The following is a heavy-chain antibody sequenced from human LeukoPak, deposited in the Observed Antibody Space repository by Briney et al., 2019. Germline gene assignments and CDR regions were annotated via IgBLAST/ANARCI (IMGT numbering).Heavy chain of an antibody. CDR2: INHSGST. D-gene: IGHD5-24*01. V-gene: IGHV4-34*01. Sequence: SETLSLTCAVYGGSFSDYYWSWIRQPPGKGLEWIGEINHSGSTNYNPSLKSRVTISVDTSKNQFSLKLSSVTAADTAVYYCAKPGGGDGYNFFYWGQGTLVTVSS. CDR3: AKPGGGDGYNFFY. CDR1: GGSFSDYY. J-gene: IGHJ4*02.